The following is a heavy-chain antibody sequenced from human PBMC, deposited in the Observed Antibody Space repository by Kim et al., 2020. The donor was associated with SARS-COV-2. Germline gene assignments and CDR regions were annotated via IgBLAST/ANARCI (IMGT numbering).Heavy chain of an antibody. D-gene: IGHD6-19*01. V-gene: IGHV4-59*01. Sequence: KSRVTISVDTSKDQFSLKLSSVTAADTAVYYCARVVAVATTYYYYYGMDVWGQGTTVTVSS. CDR3: ARVVAVATTYYYYYGMDV. J-gene: IGHJ6*02.